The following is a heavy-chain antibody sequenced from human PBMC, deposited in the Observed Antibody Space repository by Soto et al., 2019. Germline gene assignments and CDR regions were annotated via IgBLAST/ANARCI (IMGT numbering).Heavy chain of an antibody. CDR3: ARGGYYDNTWGKLSHYGLDV. V-gene: IGHV1-18*01. Sequence: QVQLVQSAAEVKKPGASVRVSCKASGYTFIRYGIAWVRQAPGQGLEWMGWISPYNDYTIYAQKLQGRVTMTADTSERTVDMGLRGLKSDDTAVYSCARGGYYDNTWGKLSHYGLDVWGQGTSVTVSS. D-gene: IGHD3-16*01. J-gene: IGHJ6*02. CDR1: GYTFIRYG. CDR2: ISPYNDYT.